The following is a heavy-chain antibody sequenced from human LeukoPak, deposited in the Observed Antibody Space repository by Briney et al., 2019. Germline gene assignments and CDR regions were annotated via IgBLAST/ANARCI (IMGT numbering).Heavy chain of an antibody. CDR3: ARDLAGGDFDL. Sequence: SETLSLTCSVSGFSISSNFYWGWVRQPPGRGLEWMGTISHDGRTFYDPSLKSRAIFSLDTTKNQFFLRLNSVTAADTAVYYGARDLAGGDFDLWGQGILVTVSS. CDR2: ISHDGRT. D-gene: IGHD1-26*01. V-gene: IGHV4-38-2*02. CDR1: GFSISSNFY. J-gene: IGHJ4*02.